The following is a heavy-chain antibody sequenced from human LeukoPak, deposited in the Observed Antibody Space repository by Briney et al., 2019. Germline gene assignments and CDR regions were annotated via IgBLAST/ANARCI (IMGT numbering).Heavy chain of an antibody. CDR2: IKQDGSEK. CDR1: GFTFSSYW. V-gene: IGHV3-7*01. D-gene: IGHD3-22*01. J-gene: IGHJ6*02. Sequence: PGGSLRLSCAASGFTFSSYWMSWVRQAPGKGLEWVANIKQDGSEKYYVDSVKGRFTISRDNAKNSLYLQMNSLRAEDTAVYYCARVSSMIVVVITIVHYGTDVWGQGTTVTVSS. CDR3: ARVSSMIVVVITIVHYGTDV.